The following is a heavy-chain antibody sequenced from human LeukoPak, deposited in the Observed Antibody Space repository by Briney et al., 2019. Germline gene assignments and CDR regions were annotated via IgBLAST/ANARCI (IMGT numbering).Heavy chain of an antibody. V-gene: IGHV3-9*01. CDR3: SKDLTSDFGGDLDP. CDR1: GFTFDDYA. CDR2: ISWNSGSI. D-gene: IGHD3-10*01. Sequence: PGRSLRLSCAASGFTFDDYAMHWVRQAPGKGLEWVSGISWNSGSIGYADSVKGRFTISRDNAKNSLYLQMNSLRVEDAAVYYCSKDLTSDFGGDLDPWGQGTLVTVSS. J-gene: IGHJ5*02.